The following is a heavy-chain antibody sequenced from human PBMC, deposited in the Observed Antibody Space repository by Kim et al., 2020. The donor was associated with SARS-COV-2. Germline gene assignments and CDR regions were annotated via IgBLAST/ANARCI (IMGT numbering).Heavy chain of an antibody. Sequence: GGSLRLSCAASGFTFSSYSMNWVRQAPGKGLEWVSSISSSSSYIYYADSVKGRFTISRDNAKNSLYLQMNSLRAEDTAVYYCARDLSYCSGGSCYSRLLIDYWGQGTLVTVSS. V-gene: IGHV3-21*01. CDR2: ISSSSSYI. J-gene: IGHJ4*02. CDR3: ARDLSYCSGGSCYSRLLIDY. D-gene: IGHD2-15*01. CDR1: GFTFSSYS.